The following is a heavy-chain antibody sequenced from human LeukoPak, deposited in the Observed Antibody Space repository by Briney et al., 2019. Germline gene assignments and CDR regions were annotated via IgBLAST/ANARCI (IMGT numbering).Heavy chain of an antibody. CDR1: GGSISSRNYY. J-gene: IGHJ4*02. D-gene: IGHD3-9*01. CDR3: ASHYDILTGLAYFDY. CDR2: IYSSGST. V-gene: IGHV4-39*07. Sequence: SETLSLTCTVSGGSISSRNYYWGWIRQTPGKGLEWIGSIYSSGSTYYNPSLKSPFTISVDTSKNQFSLKLSSVTAADTAIYYCASHYDILTGLAYFDYWGQGTLVTVFS.